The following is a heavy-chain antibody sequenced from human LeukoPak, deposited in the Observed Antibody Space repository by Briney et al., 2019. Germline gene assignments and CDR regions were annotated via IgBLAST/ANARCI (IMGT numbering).Heavy chain of an antibody. CDR3: ARGPRDPTEYCSRGTCSPTYEV. Sequence: GGSLRLSCAASGFTFSDYEMNWVRQAPGKGLEWVSYISSSGRRIYYADSVQGGFSISRYNAKNSLYLQMKRLRVDDTAIYYCARGPRDPTEYCSRGTCSPTYEVWGQGTLVTVSS. J-gene: IGHJ4*02. V-gene: IGHV3-48*03. CDR1: GFTFSDYE. D-gene: IGHD2-15*01. CDR2: ISSSGRRI.